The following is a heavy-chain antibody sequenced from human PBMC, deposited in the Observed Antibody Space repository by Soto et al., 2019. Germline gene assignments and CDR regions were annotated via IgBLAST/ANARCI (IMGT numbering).Heavy chain of an antibody. CDR1: GGSFSGYY. V-gene: IGHV4-34*01. J-gene: IGHJ5*02. CDR3: AGSIRLNWFDP. Sequence: SETLSLTCAVYGGSFSGYYWSWIRQPPGKGLEWIGEINHRASTTYNPSLKSRVTISVDTSKNQLSLKLSSVTAADTAVYYCAGSIRLNWFDPWGQGTLVTVSS. CDR2: INHRAST. D-gene: IGHD2-2*01.